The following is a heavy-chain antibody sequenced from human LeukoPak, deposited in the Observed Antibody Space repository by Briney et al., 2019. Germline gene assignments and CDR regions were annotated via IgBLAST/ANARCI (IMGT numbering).Heavy chain of an antibody. CDR3: AKNVRIQLWSHLDY. J-gene: IGHJ4*02. CDR2: ISGSGDRT. V-gene: IGHV3-23*01. Sequence: GGSLRLSCAASGFTFSSYAMSWVRQAPGKGLEWVSAISGSGDRTYYADSVKGRFTISRDNPKNTLYLQMNSLRAEDTAVYYCAKNVRIQLWSHLDYWGQGTLVTVSS. D-gene: IGHD5-18*01. CDR1: GFTFSSYA.